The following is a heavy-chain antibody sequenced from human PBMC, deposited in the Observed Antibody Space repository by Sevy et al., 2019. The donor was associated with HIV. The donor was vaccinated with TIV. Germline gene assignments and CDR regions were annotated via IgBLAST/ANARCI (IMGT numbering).Heavy chain of an antibody. Sequence: GGSLRLSCAASGFTFSSYSMNWVRQAPGKGLEWVSSISSSSSYIYYADSMKGRFTISRDNAKHSLYLQMNSLRAEDTAVYYCVREGLGGFSYSLDCWGQGTLVTVSS. D-gene: IGHD5-18*01. CDR2: ISSSSSYI. CDR3: VREGLGGFSYSLDC. J-gene: IGHJ4*02. CDR1: GFTFSSYS. V-gene: IGHV3-21*01.